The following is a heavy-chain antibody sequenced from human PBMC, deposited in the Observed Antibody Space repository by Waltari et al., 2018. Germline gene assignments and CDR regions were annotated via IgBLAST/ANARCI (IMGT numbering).Heavy chain of an antibody. CDR3: ARAGGSYYGPFDY. V-gene: IGHV4-4*02. CDR2: IYHSGGA. Sequence: QVQLQESGPGLVKPSGTLSLTCAVSGGSISSSNWWSWVRQPPGKGLEWIGEIYHSGGANYNPSLKGRVTRAVDKPKNQFSLKLSSVTAADTAVYYCARAGGSYYGPFDYWGQGTLVTVSS. CDR1: GGSISSSNW. D-gene: IGHD1-26*01. J-gene: IGHJ4*02.